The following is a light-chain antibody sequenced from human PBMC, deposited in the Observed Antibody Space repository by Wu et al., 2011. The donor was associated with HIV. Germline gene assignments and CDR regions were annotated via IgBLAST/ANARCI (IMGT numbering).Light chain of an antibody. CDR2: DAS. Sequence: ETVLTQSPATLSLSPGERATLSCRASQTISTYLAWYQQKPGQAPRLLIYDASNRATGIPARFTGSGSGTDFTLTITSLEPEDFAVYYCQQRSKWPLTFGQGTRLEIK. V-gene: IGKV3-11*01. CDR1: QTISTY. J-gene: IGKJ5*01. CDR3: QQRSKWPLT.